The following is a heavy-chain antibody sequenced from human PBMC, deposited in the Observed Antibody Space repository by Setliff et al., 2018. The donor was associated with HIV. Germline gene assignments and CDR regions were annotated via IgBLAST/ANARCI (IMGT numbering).Heavy chain of an antibody. D-gene: IGHD3-22*01. V-gene: IGHV3-23*01. Sequence: SGGSLRLSCAASGFTFSNYAMSWVRQAPGEGLEWVSAILSTGERTFYADSVKGRFTISRDNSKNTVYLQMNSLRAEDTAEYYCAKELAASGIGYFDSWGRGILVTVSS. CDR2: ILSTGERT. J-gene: IGHJ4*02. CDR1: GFTFSNYA. CDR3: AKELAASGIGYFDS.